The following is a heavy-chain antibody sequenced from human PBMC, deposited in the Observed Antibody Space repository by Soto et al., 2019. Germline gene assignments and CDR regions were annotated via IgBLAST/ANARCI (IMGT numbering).Heavy chain of an antibody. Sequence: EVQLVESGGGLVQPGGSLRLSCAGTGFTFSTYWMHWVRQAPGRGLEWVSRIKTDGTITGYADSVKGRFTISRDNAKNTLYLQMNSLRAEDTAVYYCAMGGVIVVGLDVWGQGTTVTVSS. J-gene: IGHJ6*02. CDR2: IKTDGTIT. V-gene: IGHV3-74*01. CDR1: GFTFSTYW. CDR3: AMGGVIVVGLDV. D-gene: IGHD3-22*01.